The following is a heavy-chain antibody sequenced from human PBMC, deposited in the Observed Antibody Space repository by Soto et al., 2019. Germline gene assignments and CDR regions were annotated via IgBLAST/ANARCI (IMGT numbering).Heavy chain of an antibody. D-gene: IGHD3-22*01. Sequence: ASVKVSCKASGYTFTSYGISWVRQAPGQGLEWMGWISAYNGNTNYAQKLQGRVTMTTDTSTRTAYMELRSLRSDDTAVYYCARDRTVNYYDSSGYYYVSPNYYGMDVWGQGTTVTVSS. V-gene: IGHV1-18*01. J-gene: IGHJ6*02. CDR2: ISAYNGNT. CDR3: ARDRTVNYYDSSGYYYVSPNYYGMDV. CDR1: GYTFTSYG.